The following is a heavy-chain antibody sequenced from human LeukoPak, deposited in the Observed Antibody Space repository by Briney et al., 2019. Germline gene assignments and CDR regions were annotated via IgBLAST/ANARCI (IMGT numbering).Heavy chain of an antibody. V-gene: IGHV4-59*01. CDR2: IYYSGST. CDR1: GGSFSGYY. D-gene: IGHD2-21*01. CDR3: ASVDFDY. Sequence: PSETLSLTCAVYGGSFSGYYWSWIRQPPGKGLEWIGYIYYSGSTNYNPSLKSRVTISVDTSKNQFSLKLSSVTAADTAVYYCASVDFDYWGQGTLVTVSS. J-gene: IGHJ4*02.